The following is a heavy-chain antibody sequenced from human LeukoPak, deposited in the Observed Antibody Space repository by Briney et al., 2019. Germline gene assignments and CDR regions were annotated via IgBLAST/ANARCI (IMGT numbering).Heavy chain of an antibody. CDR2: IYYSGST. V-gene: IGHV4-31*03. D-gene: IGHD3-10*01. CDR1: GGPISSGGYY. CDR3: ARDSGGEYYGSGSFQYFQH. J-gene: IGHJ1*01. Sequence: SQTLSLTCTVSGGPISSGGYYWSWIRQHLGKGLEWIGYIYYSGSTYCNPSLKSRVTISVDTSKNQFSLKLSSVTAADTAVYYCARDSGGEYYGSGSFQYFQHWGQGTLVTVSS.